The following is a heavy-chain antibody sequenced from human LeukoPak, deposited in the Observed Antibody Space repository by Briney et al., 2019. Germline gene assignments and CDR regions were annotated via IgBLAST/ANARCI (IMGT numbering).Heavy chain of an antibody. V-gene: IGHV4-61*02. Sequence: PSQTPSLTCTVSGASIRGSITSGTYYWNWIRQPAGKGLEWIGRMYNSGTTINYNPSLKSRVTISVDTSKNQFSLNVTSVTAADTAVYYCARSTNRVDSWGQGTLVTVSS. D-gene: IGHD1-14*01. CDR1: GASIRGSITSGTYY. J-gene: IGHJ4*02. CDR3: ARSTNRVDS. CDR2: MYNSGTT.